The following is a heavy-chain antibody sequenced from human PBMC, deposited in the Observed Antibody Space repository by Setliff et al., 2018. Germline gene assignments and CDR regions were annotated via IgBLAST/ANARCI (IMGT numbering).Heavy chain of an antibody. Sequence: SVKVSCKASGATFSSYGISWVRQAPGQGLEWMGGTIPMFGTTEYAQKFQGRLTIITDESTNTAFMQLSSLRSDDTAVYYCTRLVEFPLEKGFPYDHKDHWGQGTLVTVSS. J-gene: IGHJ4*02. CDR1: GATFSSYG. V-gene: IGHV1-69*05. D-gene: IGHD3-10*01. CDR2: TIPMFGTT. CDR3: TRLVEFPLEKGFPYDHKDH.